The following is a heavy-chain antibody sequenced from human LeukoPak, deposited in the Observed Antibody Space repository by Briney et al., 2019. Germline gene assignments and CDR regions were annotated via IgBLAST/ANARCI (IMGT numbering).Heavy chain of an antibody. J-gene: IGHJ5*02. CDR2: IGTTAK. CDR3: TKAPAGPEYSDNWRFGYNWFDP. Sequence: PGGSPRLSCVASGFTFSAYGMSWVRQAPGKGLEWVSGIGTTAKYYADSVKGRFTISRDNSRNTLYLQMNGLRAEDTAIYYCTKAPAGPEYSDNWRFGYNWFDPWGQGTLVTVSS. D-gene: IGHD5-12*01. CDR1: GFTFSAYG. V-gene: IGHV3-23*01.